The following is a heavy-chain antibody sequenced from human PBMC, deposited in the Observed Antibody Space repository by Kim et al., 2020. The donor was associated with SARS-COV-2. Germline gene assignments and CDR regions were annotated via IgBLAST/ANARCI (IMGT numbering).Heavy chain of an antibody. CDR1: GYSFTSYW. J-gene: IGHJ4*02. CDR3: ARHDRFGERGGDFDY. CDR2: IYPGDSDT. Sequence: GESLKISCKGSGYSFTSYWIGWVRQMPGKGLEWMGIIYPGDSDTRYSPSFQGQVTISADKSISTAYLQWSSLKASDTAMYYCARHDRFGERGGDFDYWGQGTLVTVSS. V-gene: IGHV5-51*01. D-gene: IGHD3-10*01.